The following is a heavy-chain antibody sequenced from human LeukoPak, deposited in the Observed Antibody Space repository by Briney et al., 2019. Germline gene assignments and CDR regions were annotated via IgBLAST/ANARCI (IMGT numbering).Heavy chain of an antibody. J-gene: IGHJ5*02. CDR1: GFTFSSYS. V-gene: IGHV3-30-3*01. CDR3: ARGGISSGST. D-gene: IGHD3-22*01. Sequence: GRSLRLSCAASGFTFSSYSMHWVRQAPGKGLEWVAVISYDGSNKYYADSVKGRFTISGDNAKNTLYLQMNSLRAEDTAVYYCARGGISSGSTWGQGTLVTVSS. CDR2: ISYDGSNK.